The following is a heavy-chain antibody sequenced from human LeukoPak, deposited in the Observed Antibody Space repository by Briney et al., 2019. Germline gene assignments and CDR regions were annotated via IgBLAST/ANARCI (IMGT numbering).Heavy chain of an antibody. Sequence: PSETLSLTCTVSGGSISSYYWSWIRQPPGKGLEWIGYIYHSGYTNYNPSLKSRVTISVDTSKNQFSLKLSSVTAADTAVYYCARVRGYCTSTSCHNYYYYGMDVWGQGTTVTVSS. D-gene: IGHD2-2*01. CDR3: ARVRGYCTSTSCHNYYYYGMDV. CDR1: GGSISSYY. V-gene: IGHV4-59*01. CDR2: IYHSGYT. J-gene: IGHJ6*02.